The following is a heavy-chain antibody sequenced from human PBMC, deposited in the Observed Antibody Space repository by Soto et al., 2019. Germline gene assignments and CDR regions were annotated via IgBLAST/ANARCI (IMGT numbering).Heavy chain of an antibody. J-gene: IGHJ3*02. Sequence: PSETLSLTCTVSGGSISSYYWSWIRQPPGKGLEWIGYIYYSGSTNYNPSLKSRVTISVDTSKNQFSLKLSSVTAADTAVYYCARRYGKNAFDIWGQGTTVTVSS. V-gene: IGHV4-59*01. CDR3: ARRYGKNAFDI. CDR2: IYYSGST. D-gene: IGHD5-18*01. CDR1: GGSISSYY.